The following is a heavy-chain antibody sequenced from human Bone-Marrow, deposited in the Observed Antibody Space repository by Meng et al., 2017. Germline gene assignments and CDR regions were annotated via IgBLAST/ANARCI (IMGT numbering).Heavy chain of an antibody. Sequence: GESLKISCAASGFTFSSYAMHWVRQAPGKGLEWVAVISYDGSNKYYADSVKGRFTISRDNSKNTLYLQMNSLRAEDTAVYYCARDCDSSGWYYFDHWGQGTLVTVSS. CDR3: ARDCDSSGWYYFDH. D-gene: IGHD6-19*01. V-gene: IGHV3-30*04. CDR1: GFTFSSYA. CDR2: ISYDGSNK. J-gene: IGHJ4*02.